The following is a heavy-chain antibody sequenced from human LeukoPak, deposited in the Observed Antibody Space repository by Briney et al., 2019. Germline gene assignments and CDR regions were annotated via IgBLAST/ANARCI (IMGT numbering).Heavy chain of an antibody. V-gene: IGHV3-9*01. CDR2: ISWNSGSI. CDR3: ARRGSSSGYYYYGMDV. D-gene: IGHD6-6*01. CDR1: GFTFDDYA. Sequence: GRSLRLSCAASGFTFDDYAMHWVRQAPGKGLEWVSGISWNSGSIGYADSVKGRFTISRDNAKNSLYLQMNSLRAEDTALYYCARRGSSSGYYYYGMDVWGQGTTVTVSS. J-gene: IGHJ6*02.